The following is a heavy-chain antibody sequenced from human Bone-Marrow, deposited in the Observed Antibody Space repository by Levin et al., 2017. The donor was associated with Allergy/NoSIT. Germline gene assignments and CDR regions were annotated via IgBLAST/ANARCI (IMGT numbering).Heavy chain of an antibody. J-gene: IGHJ6*02. CDR2: INQDGSDT. V-gene: IGHV3-7*01. D-gene: IGHD3-10*01. CDR1: GFTFSNYW. CDR3: ARDVEVRDVTIRTYYDYGLDV. Sequence: GGSLRLSCVASGFTFSNYWMSWVRQAPGKGLEWVANINQDGSDTNYVDSVKGRFTISRDNAKNSLSLQMNNLRAEDTAVYFCARDVEVRDVTIRTYYDYGLDVWGQGTTVTVSS.